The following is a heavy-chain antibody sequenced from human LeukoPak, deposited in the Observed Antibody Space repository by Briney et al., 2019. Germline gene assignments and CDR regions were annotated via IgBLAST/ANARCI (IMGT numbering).Heavy chain of an antibody. Sequence: GASAKVSCKASGYTFTSYYMHWVRQAPGQGLEWMGIINPSGGSTSYAQKFQGRVTMTRDTSTSTVYMELSSLRSEDTAVYYCARDGNTAMVNYYYGMDVWGQGTTVTVSS. CDR1: GYTFTSYY. V-gene: IGHV1-46*01. CDR2: INPSGGST. J-gene: IGHJ6*02. CDR3: ARDGNTAMVNYYYGMDV. D-gene: IGHD5-18*01.